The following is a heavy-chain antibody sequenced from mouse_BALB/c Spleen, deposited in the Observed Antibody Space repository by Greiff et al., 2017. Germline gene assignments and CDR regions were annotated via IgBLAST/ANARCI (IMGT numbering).Heavy chain of an antibody. Sequence: EVMLVESGGGLVKPGGSLKLSCAASGFTFSSYAMSWVRQTPEKRLEWVATISSGGSYTYYPDSVKGRFTISRDNAKNTLYLQMSSLRSEDTAMYYCARAYYGNYGYAMDYWGQGTSVTVSS. V-gene: IGHV5-9-1*01. CDR3: ARAYYGNYGYAMDY. CDR2: ISSGGSYT. J-gene: IGHJ4*01. CDR1: GFTFSSYA. D-gene: IGHD2-10*01.